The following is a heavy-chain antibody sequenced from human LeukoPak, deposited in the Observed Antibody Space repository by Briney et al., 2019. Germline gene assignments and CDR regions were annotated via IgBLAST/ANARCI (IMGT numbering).Heavy chain of an antibody. J-gene: IGHJ4*02. CDR3: ARASPQWLVLD. Sequence: SETLSLTCTVSGGSICSYYWSWIRQPPGKGLEWIGYIYYSGSTNYNPSLKSRVTISVDTSKNQFSLKLSSVTAADTAVYYCARASPQWLVLDWGQGTLVTVSS. D-gene: IGHD6-19*01. CDR1: GGSICSYY. V-gene: IGHV4-59*01. CDR2: IYYSGST.